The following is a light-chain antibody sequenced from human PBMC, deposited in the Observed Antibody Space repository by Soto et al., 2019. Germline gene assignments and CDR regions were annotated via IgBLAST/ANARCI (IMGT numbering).Light chain of an antibody. Sequence: ENVLTQSPATLSLSPGEGATLSCRASQSINTYLAWYQQKPGQAPRLLIYDASTRATGIPARFSGSGSGTEFNLTISSLQSEDFAIYYCRHYNNWPPETFGQGTKVDIK. CDR2: DAS. CDR1: QSINTY. J-gene: IGKJ1*01. CDR3: RHYNNWPPET. V-gene: IGKV3-15*01.